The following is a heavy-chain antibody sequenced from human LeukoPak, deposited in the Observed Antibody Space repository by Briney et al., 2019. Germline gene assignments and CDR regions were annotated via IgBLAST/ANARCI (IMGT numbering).Heavy chain of an antibody. Sequence: PGGSLRLSCAASGFTFDDYAMHWVRQVPGKGMEWVSSISWNGNSRGYSDSVKGRFTISRDNAKNSLYLHMKSLRREDTAIYYCTKGVSYCGGDCLTENWFDSWGQGTRVTVSS. CDR2: ISWNGNSR. CDR3: TKGVSYCGGDCLTENWFDS. V-gene: IGHV3-9*01. CDR1: GFTFDDYA. J-gene: IGHJ5*01. D-gene: IGHD2-21*02.